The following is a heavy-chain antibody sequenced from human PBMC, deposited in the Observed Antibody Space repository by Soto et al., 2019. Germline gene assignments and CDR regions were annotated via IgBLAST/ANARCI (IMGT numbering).Heavy chain of an antibody. Sequence: GSLRLSCAASGFTFSSYAMSWVRQAPGKGLEWVSAISASGGSTYYAVSVKGRFTISRDSSKNTLYLQMNSLRAEDTAVYYCAGGSSWTRVDYWGQGTLVTVSS. CDR1: GFTFSSYA. D-gene: IGHD6-13*01. CDR2: ISASGGST. J-gene: IGHJ4*02. CDR3: AGGSSWTRVDY. V-gene: IGHV3-23*01.